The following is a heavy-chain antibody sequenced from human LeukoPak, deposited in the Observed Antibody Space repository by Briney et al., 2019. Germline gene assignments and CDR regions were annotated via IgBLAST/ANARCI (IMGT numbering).Heavy chain of an antibody. CDR1: GFTFNSYA. CDR2: IKQDGSEK. V-gene: IGHV3-7*01. CDR3: ARELASWGYYDSSGYST. J-gene: IGHJ5*02. D-gene: IGHD3-22*01. Sequence: PGGSLRLSCAASGFTFNSYAMHWVRQAPGKGLEWVANIKQDGSEKYYVDSVKGRFTISRDNAKNSLYLQMNSLRAEDTAVYYCARELASWGYYDSSGYSTWGQGTLVTVSS.